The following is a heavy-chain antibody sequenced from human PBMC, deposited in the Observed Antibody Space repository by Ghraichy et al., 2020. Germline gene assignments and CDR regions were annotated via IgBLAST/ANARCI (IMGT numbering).Heavy chain of an antibody. V-gene: IGHV3-23*01. CDR3: AKVTSSGSSSTWRFDS. CDR1: GFTFSNYA. CDR2: ISGSGGTT. D-gene: IGHD6-13*01. J-gene: IGHJ4*02. Sequence: GESLNISCAASGFTFSNYAMSWVRLAPGKGLEWVSAISGSGGTTYYADSVKGRFTISRDNSKNTLYLQLNSLRAEDTAVYYCAKVTSSGSSSTWRFDSWGQETLITVSS.